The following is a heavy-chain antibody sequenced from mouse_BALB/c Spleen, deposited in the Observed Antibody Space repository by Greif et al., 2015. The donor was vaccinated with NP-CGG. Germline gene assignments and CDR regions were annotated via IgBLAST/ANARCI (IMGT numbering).Heavy chain of an antibody. CDR3: ALTTAYYFDY. D-gene: IGHD1-2*01. CDR2: ISYDGSN. V-gene: IGHV3-6*02. CDR1: GYSITSGYY. Sequence: EVQRVESGPGLVKPSQSLSLTCSVTGYSITSGYYWHWIRQFPGNKLEWMGYISYDGSNNYNPSLKNRISITRDTSKNQFFLKVKSVTTEDTATYYCALTTAYYFDYWGQGTTLTVSS. J-gene: IGHJ2*01.